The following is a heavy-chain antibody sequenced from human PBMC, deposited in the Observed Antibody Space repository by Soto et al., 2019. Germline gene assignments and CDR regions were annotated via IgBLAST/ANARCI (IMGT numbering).Heavy chain of an antibody. V-gene: IGHV1-69*08. CDR1: GGTFSTYT. CDR3: ARDSGTVGYDDS. J-gene: IGHJ4*02. D-gene: IGHD3-10*01. Sequence: QVQLVQSGAEVKKPGSSVTVSCKASGGTFSTYTISWVRQAPGQGLEWMGRIIPLLDVTNNAQRFQGRVTITADKSTSTVYMELTSLTSQDTAVYYCARDSGTVGYDDSWGQGTLVTVSS. CDR2: IIPLLDVT.